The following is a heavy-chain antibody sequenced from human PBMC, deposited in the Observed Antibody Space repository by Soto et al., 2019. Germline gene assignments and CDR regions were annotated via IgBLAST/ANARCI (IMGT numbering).Heavy chain of an antibody. V-gene: IGHV3-30*18. CDR1: GFTFSSYG. Sequence: PGGSLRLSCAASGFTFSSYGMHWVRQAPGKGLEWVAVISYDGSNKYYADSVKGRFTISRDNSKNTLYLQMNSLRAEDTAVYYCAKDPSSGWYGGDYYGMDVWGQGTTVTVSS. CDR2: ISYDGSNK. CDR3: AKDPSSGWYGGDYYGMDV. D-gene: IGHD6-19*01. J-gene: IGHJ6*02.